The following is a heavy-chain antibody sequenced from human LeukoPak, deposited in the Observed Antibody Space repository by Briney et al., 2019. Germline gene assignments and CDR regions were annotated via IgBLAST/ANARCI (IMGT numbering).Heavy chain of an antibody. CDR3: IRFKYSSSWSHLCDS. J-gene: IGHJ4*02. V-gene: IGHV3-15*05. Sequence: TGGSLRLSCAASGFTFSNAWMSWVRQASGKGLEWVGRIKSKIDGGTTEYAAPVKGRFSISRDDSKNTLYLQMNSLKTEDTAVYFCIRFKYSSSWSHLCDSWGQGTLVTVSS. CDR1: GFTFSNAW. CDR2: IKSKIDGGTT. D-gene: IGHD6-13*01.